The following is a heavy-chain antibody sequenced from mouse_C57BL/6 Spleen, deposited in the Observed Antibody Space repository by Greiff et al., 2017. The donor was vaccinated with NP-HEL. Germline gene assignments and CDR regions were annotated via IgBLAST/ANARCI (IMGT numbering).Heavy chain of an antibody. Sequence: EVQLQQSGPELVKPGASVKISCKASGYSFTGYYMNWVKQSPEKSLEWIGEINPSTGGTTYNQKFKAKATLTVDKSSSTAYMQLKSLTSEDSAVYYCARSVGSSFYYFDYWGQGTTLTVSS. CDR3: ARSVGSSFYYFDY. J-gene: IGHJ2*01. CDR1: GYSFTGYY. V-gene: IGHV1-42*01. D-gene: IGHD1-1*01. CDR2: INPSTGGT.